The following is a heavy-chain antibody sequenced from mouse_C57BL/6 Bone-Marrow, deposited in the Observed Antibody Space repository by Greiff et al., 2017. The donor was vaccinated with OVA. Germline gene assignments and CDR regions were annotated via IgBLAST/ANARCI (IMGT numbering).Heavy chain of an antibody. CDR3: SYYYGSSRDY. V-gene: IGHV14-1*01. J-gene: IGHJ2*01. CDR1: GFNIKDYY. Sequence: VQLQQSGAELVRPGASVKLSCTASGFNIKDYYMHWVKQRPEQGLEWIGRIDPEDGDTEYAPKFQGKATMTADTSSNTAYLQLSSLTSEDTAVYYCSYYYGSSRDYWGQGTTLTVSS. D-gene: IGHD1-1*01. CDR2: IDPEDGDT.